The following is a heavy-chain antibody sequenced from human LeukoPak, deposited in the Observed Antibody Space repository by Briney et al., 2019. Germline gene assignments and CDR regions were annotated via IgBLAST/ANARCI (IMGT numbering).Heavy chain of an antibody. V-gene: IGHV4-59*01. CDR3: ARDVGYCSSTSCYRAGGY. Sequence: SETLSLTCTVSGGSISSYYRSWLRQPPGKGLEWIGYIYYSGSTNYNPSLKSRVTISVDTSKNQFSLKLSSVTAADTPVYYGARDVGYCSSTSCYRAGGYWGHGTLVTVSS. J-gene: IGHJ4*01. D-gene: IGHD2-2*01. CDR2: IYYSGST. CDR1: GGSISSYY.